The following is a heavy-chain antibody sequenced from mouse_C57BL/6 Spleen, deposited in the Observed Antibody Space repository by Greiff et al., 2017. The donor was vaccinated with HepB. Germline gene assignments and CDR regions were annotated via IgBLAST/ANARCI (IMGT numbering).Heavy chain of an antibody. CDR3: AREELGRGYFDV. D-gene: IGHD4-1*01. CDR2: IYPGGGYT. V-gene: IGHV1-63*01. CDR1: GYTFTNYW. J-gene: IGHJ1*03. Sequence: QVQLKESGAELVRPGTSVKMSCKASGYTFTNYWIGWAKQRPGHGLEWIGDIYPGGGYTNYNEKFKGKATLTADKSSSTAYMQFSSLTSEDSAIYYGAREELGRGYFDVWGTGTTVTVSS.